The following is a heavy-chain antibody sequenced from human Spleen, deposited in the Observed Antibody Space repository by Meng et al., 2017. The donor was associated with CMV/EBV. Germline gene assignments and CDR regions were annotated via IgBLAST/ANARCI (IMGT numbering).Heavy chain of an antibody. J-gene: IGHJ6*02. Sequence: SLKISCTSTAFRLSEFWMSWVRQAPGKGLEWVSGISWNSARIGYADSVKGRFTISRDNAKNSLYLQMNSLRAEDTALYYCAKDSFSDYYYYGMDVWGQGTTVTVSS. CDR1: AFRLSEFW. CDR2: ISWNSARI. D-gene: IGHD2/OR15-2a*01. V-gene: IGHV3-9*01. CDR3: AKDSFSDYYYYGMDV.